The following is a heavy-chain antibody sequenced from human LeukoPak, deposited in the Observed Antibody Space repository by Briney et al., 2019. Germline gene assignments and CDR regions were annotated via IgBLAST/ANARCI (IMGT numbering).Heavy chain of an antibody. J-gene: IGHJ6*03. V-gene: IGHV1-18*01. CDR1: GYTFTSYG. Sequence: ASVKVSCKASGYTFTSYGISWVRQAPGQGLEWMGWISAYNGNTNYAQKLQGRVTMTTDTSTSTAYKELRSLRSDDTAVYYCARVSSTSSLFDYYYYYMDVWGKGTTVTVSS. CDR2: ISAYNGNT. CDR3: ARVSSTSSLFDYYYYYMDV. D-gene: IGHD2-2*01.